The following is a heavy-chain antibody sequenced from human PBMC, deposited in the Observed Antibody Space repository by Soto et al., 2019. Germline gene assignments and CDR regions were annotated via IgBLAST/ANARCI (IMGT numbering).Heavy chain of an antibody. D-gene: IGHD3-16*02. J-gene: IGHJ4*01. V-gene: IGHV1-8*01. CDR2: MNPNSGNT. CDR3: ARVQKSTYYDYVWGSYRYRSSDY. Sequence: ASVKVSCKASGYTFTSYDINWVRQATGQGLEWMGWMNPNSGNTGYAQKFQGRVTMTRNTSISTAYMELSSLRSEDTAVYYCARVQKSTYYDYVWGSYRYRSSDYWG. CDR1: GYTFTSYD.